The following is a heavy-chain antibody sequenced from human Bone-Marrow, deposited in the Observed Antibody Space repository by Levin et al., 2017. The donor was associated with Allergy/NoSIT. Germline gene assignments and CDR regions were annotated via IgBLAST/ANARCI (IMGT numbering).Heavy chain of an antibody. V-gene: IGHV3-23*01. CDR1: GFTFSSYS. D-gene: IGHD7-27*01. Sequence: HTGGSLRLSCAASGFTFSSYSMSWVRQAPGKGLEWVSCISSSGDRTYYADSVKGRFTISRDNSRNTLYLQMNSLRAEDTALYYCANVLGTLDPFDIWGQGTMVTVSS. CDR2: ISSSGDRT. J-gene: IGHJ3*02. CDR3: ANVLGTLDPFDI.